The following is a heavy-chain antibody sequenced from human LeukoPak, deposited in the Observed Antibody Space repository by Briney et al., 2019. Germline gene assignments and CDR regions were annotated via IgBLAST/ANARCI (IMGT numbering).Heavy chain of an antibody. CDR3: ARVGINYCGSGSYFDY. V-gene: IGHV3-21*01. CDR1: GFTFSSYS. J-gene: IGHJ4*02. CDR2: ISSSSSYI. Sequence: PGGSLRLSCAASGFTFSSYSMNWVRQAPGKGLEWVSSISSSSSYIYYADSVKGRFTISRDNAKNSLYLQMNSLRAEDTAVYYCARVGINYCGSGSYFDYWGQGTLVTVSS. D-gene: IGHD3-10*01.